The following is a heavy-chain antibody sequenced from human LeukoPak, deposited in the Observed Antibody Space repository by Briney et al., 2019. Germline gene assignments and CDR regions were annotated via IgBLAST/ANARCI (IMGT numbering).Heavy chain of an antibody. CDR2: IWYDGSNK. V-gene: IGHV3-33*01. Sequence: GGSLRLSCAASGFTFSSYGMHWVRQAPGKGLEWVAVIWYDGSNKYYADSVRGRFTISRDNSKNTLYLQMNSLRAEDTAVYYCTRGSQNCASASCYNFWGQGTLVTVSS. J-gene: IGHJ4*02. CDR3: TRGSQNCASASCYNF. D-gene: IGHD2-2*02. CDR1: GFTFSSYG.